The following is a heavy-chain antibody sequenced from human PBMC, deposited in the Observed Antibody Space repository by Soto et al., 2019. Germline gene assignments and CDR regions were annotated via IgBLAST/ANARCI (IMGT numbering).Heavy chain of an antibody. J-gene: IGHJ5*02. D-gene: IGHD3-16*02. CDR3: AQRRITLVGEVIDAGPDP. CDR1: GFSLSTSGVG. CDR2: IYWDDDK. Sequence: SCPTLVNPTQTLTLTCTFSGFSLSTSGVGVGWIRQPPGKALEWLALIYWDDDKRHSPSLKSRLTITKDTSKNQVVLTMTNRDPGDTATYYCAQRRITLVGEVIDAGPDPWGQGTLVTVSS. V-gene: IGHV2-5*02.